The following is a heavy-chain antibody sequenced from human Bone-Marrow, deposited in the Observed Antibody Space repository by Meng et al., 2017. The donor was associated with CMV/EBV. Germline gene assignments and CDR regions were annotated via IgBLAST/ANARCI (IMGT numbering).Heavy chain of an antibody. CDR2: IYYSGST. J-gene: IGHJ5*02. CDR3: ARGLVPTDRGHWFDP. V-gene: IGHV4-38-2*02. Sequence: SETLSLTCTVPGYSISSGYYWGWIRQPPGKGLEWIGSIYYSGSTYYNPSLKSRVTISVDTSKNQFSLKLSSVTAADTAVYYCARGLVPTDRGHWFDPWGQGTLVTVSS. CDR1: GYSISSGYY. D-gene: IGHD2-2*01.